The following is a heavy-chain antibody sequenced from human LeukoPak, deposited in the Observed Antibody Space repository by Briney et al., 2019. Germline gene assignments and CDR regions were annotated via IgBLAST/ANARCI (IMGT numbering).Heavy chain of an antibody. J-gene: IGHJ4*02. CDR2: MNPASGNT. CDR3: ARLSETAAYYYTSGYYFLGY. Sequence: ASVRVSFKASGYTFGSYDINWVRKATRQGLEWMGWMNPASGNTGYAQTFQGGVTITRDTSTNTAYMELSGLRSEDTAIYYCARLSETAAYYYTSGYYFLGYWGQGTLVTVDS. CDR1: GYTFGSYD. D-gene: IGHD3-22*01. V-gene: IGHV1-8*02.